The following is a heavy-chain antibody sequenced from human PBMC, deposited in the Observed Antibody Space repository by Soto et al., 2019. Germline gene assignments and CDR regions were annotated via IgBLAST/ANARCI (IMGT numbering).Heavy chain of an antibody. Sequence: QVQLQESGPGLVKPSETLSLTCTVSGGSISSYYWSWIRQPPGKGLEWIGYIYYSGSTNYNPSHKSRVTISVDPSNNQFALKLSSVTAADTAVYYCARHALNCYDFWSGSPLDYWGQGTLVTVSS. J-gene: IGHJ4*02. CDR2: IYYSGST. CDR1: GGSISSYY. D-gene: IGHD3-3*01. CDR3: ARHALNCYDFWSGSPLDY. V-gene: IGHV4-59*08.